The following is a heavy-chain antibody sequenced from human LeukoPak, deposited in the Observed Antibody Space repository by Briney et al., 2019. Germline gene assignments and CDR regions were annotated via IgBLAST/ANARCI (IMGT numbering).Heavy chain of an antibody. D-gene: IGHD6-13*01. CDR1: GYSISSGYY. Sequence: SETLSLTCTVSGYSISSGYYWGWIRQPPGEGLEWIGSIYHSGSTYYNPSLKSRVTISVDTSKNQFSLKLSSVTAADTAVYYCARDHRSWYAFDIWGQGTMVTVSS. CDR3: ARDHRSWYAFDI. CDR2: IYHSGST. V-gene: IGHV4-38-2*02. J-gene: IGHJ3*02.